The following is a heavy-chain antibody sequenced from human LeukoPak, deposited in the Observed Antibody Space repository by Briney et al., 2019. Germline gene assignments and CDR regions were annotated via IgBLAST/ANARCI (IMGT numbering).Heavy chain of an antibody. V-gene: IGHV3-30*18. CDR2: IPYDGSNK. J-gene: IGHJ3*02. CDR1: GFTFSSYG. D-gene: IGHD3-22*01. CDR3: AKEPPYYDSLLVAFDI. Sequence: PGGSLRLSCAASGFTFSSYGMHWVRQAPGKGLEWVAVIPYDGSNKYYADSVKGRFTISRDNSKNTLYLQMNSLRAEDTAVYYCAKEPPYYDSLLVAFDIWGQGTMVTVSS.